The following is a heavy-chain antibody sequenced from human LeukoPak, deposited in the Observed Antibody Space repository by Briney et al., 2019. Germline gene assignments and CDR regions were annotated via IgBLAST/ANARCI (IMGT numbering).Heavy chain of an antibody. CDR2: IYYSGST. CDR1: GGSISSYY. Sequence: SETLSLTCTVSGGSISSYYWSWIRQAPGKGLEWIGYIYYSGSTNCNPSLKSRVTISVDTSKNQFSLKLSSVTAADTAVYYCARALSGYYYSFDYWGQGTLVTVSS. D-gene: IGHD3-22*01. V-gene: IGHV4-59*01. J-gene: IGHJ4*02. CDR3: ARALSGYYYSFDY.